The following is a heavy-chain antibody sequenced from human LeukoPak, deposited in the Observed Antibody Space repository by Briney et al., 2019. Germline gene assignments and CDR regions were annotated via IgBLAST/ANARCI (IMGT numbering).Heavy chain of an antibody. Sequence: GGSLRLSCAASGFIFSTYAMTWLRQAPGKGLEWVSYISSSGSTIYYADSVKGRFTISRDNAKNSLYLQMNSLRAEDTAVYYCARVPDYRSSTSCYTDYWGQGTLVTVSS. V-gene: IGHV3-11*01. CDR2: ISSSGSTI. CDR1: GFIFSTYA. D-gene: IGHD2-2*02. CDR3: ARVPDYRSSTSCYTDY. J-gene: IGHJ4*02.